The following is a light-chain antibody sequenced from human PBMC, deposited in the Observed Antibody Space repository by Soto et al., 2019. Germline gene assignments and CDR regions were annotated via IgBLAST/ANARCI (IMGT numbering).Light chain of an antibody. J-gene: IGLJ3*02. CDR3: SSYTSSSTLEGWV. Sequence: QSVMTQPPSVSAAPGQKVTISCSGSSSNIGGNSVSWYQQLPGTAPKLLIYDDNKRPSGIPDRFSGSKSGTSATLGITGFQTGDEADYYCSSYTSSSTLEGWVFGGGTKLTVL. V-gene: IGLV1-51*01. CDR1: SSNIGGNS. CDR2: DDN.